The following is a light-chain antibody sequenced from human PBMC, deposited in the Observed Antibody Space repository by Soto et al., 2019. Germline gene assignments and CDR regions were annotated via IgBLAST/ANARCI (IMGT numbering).Light chain of an antibody. CDR1: SSNIGSTT. CDR2: SNN. Sequence: QSVLTQPTSASGTPGQRVTISCSGSSSNIGSTTVNWYQQLPGTAPKLLIYSNNQRPSGVPDRFSGSKSGTSASLAISGLQSEDEADYYCAAWDDSLNAVVFGGGTKLTVL. J-gene: IGLJ2*01. CDR3: AAWDDSLNAVV. V-gene: IGLV1-44*01.